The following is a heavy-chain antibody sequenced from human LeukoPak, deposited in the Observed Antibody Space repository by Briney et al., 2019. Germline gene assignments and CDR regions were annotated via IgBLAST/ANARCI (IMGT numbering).Heavy chain of an antibody. V-gene: IGHV3-21*01. Sequence: GGSLRLSCAASGFTFSSYNMNWVRQAPGKGLEWVSSITSSSTYIYYADSVKGRFTISRDNARNSLYLQMNSLRAEDTAVYYCAREHYDILTGYHLDYWGQGTLVTVSS. J-gene: IGHJ4*02. D-gene: IGHD3-9*01. CDR2: ITSSSTYI. CDR3: AREHYDILTGYHLDY. CDR1: GFTFSSYN.